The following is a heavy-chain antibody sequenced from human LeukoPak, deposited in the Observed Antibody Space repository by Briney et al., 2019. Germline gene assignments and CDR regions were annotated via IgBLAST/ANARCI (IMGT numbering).Heavy chain of an antibody. Sequence: GGSLRLSCAASGFTFSSYAMHWVRQAPGKGLEWVAVILYDGSNKYYADSVKGRFTISRDNSKNTLYLQMNSLRAEDTAVYYCARNQPDDYGDYDGWFDPWGQGTLVTVSS. V-gene: IGHV3-30-3*01. CDR3: ARNQPDDYGDYDGWFDP. D-gene: IGHD4-17*01. J-gene: IGHJ5*02. CDR2: ILYDGSNK. CDR1: GFTFSSYA.